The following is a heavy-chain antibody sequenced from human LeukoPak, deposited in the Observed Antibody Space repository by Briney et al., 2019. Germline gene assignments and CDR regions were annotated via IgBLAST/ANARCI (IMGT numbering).Heavy chain of an antibody. Sequence: PGGSLRLSCAASGFTFSSSWMSWVRQTPGKGLEWVANIKEDGSDKFYVDSVKGRFTISRDNAKNSLYLQMNSLRAEDMALYYCAKGRSIVIAAAFDYWGQGTLVTVSS. D-gene: IGHD6-13*01. J-gene: IGHJ4*02. CDR3: AKGRSIVIAAAFDY. V-gene: IGHV3-7*03. CDR2: IKEDGSDK. CDR1: GFTFSSSW.